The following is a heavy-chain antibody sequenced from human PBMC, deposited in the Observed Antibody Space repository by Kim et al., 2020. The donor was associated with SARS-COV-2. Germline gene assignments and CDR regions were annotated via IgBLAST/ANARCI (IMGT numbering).Heavy chain of an antibody. D-gene: IGHD2-2*01. J-gene: IGHJ6*02. V-gene: IGHV4-59*01. CDR1: GGSISSYY. Sequence: SETLSLTCTVSGGSISSYYWSWIRQPPGKGLEWIGYIYYSGSTNYNPSLKSRVTISVDTSKNQFSLKLSSVTAADTAVYYCARGPAATYYYGMDVWGQGTTFTVSS. CDR3: ARGPAATYYYGMDV. CDR2: IYYSGST.